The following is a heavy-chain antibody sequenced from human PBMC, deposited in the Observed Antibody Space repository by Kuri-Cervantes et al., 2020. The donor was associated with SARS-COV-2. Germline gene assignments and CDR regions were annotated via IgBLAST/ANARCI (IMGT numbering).Heavy chain of an antibody. V-gene: IGHV1-18*01. CDR1: GYTFTSYG. J-gene: IGHJ4*02. D-gene: IGHD2-2*01. CDR3: ARGDIHLGYCGSTSCAYYFDY. Sequence: ASVKVSCKASGYTFTSYGISWVRQAPGQGLEWMGWISAYNGNTNYAQKLQGRATMTTDTSTSTAYMELRSLRSDDTAVYYCARGDIHLGYCGSTSCAYYFDYWGQGTLVTVSS. CDR2: ISAYNGNT.